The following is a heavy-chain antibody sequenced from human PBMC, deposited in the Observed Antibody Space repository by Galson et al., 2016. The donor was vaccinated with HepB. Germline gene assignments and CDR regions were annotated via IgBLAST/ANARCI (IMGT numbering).Heavy chain of an antibody. V-gene: IGHV3-11*05. CDR3: ARAVPDIYASGSYPDY. D-gene: IGHD3-10*01. J-gene: IGHJ4*02. CDR1: RFTVSSNY. Sequence: SLRLSCAASRFTVSSNYMSWVRQAPGKGLEWLSYISSSSHHTDYADSAKGRFTISRDNAKNSLHLQMNNLRVEDTAVYYCARAVPDIYASGSYPDYWGQGTLVTVSS. CDR2: ISSSSHHT.